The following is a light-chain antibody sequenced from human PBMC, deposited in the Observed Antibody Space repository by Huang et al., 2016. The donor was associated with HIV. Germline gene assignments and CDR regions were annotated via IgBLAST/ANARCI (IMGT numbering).Light chain of an antibody. CDR3: LQDYSYPHT. CDR2: AAF. CDR1: HDIRND. J-gene: IGKJ2*01. V-gene: IGKV1-6*01. Sequence: AIQMTQSPSSLSASVGDRVTITCRASHDIRNDLGWYQQRPGRAPKLLIYAAFNLQSGVPSRFSGSGSGTDFTLTISDLQPEDFATYYCLQDYSYPHTFGQGTKVEL.